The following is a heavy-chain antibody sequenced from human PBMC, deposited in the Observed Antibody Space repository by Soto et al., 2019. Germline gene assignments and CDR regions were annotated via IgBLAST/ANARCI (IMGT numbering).Heavy chain of an antibody. CDR3: ARVDWGNGDWYFDL. CDR1: GYTFTSYA. CDR2: ISGNTGDT. D-gene: IGHD3-9*01. V-gene: IGHV1-18*01. J-gene: IGHJ2*01. Sequence: ASVKVSCKASGYTFTSYAISWVRQAPGQGLEWMGWISGNTGDTRYAQKLQGRVTMTTDTSTSTVYMELRRLRSDDTAVYYCARVDWGNGDWYFDLSRCGIMITVSS.